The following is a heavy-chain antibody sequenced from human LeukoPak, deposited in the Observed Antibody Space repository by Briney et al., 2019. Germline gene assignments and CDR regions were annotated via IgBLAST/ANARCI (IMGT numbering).Heavy chain of an antibody. CDR3: ATKGQDYDFWSGFNYYYYYYMDV. D-gene: IGHD3-3*01. CDR1: GGSISSGGYY. CDR2: IYYSGST. Sequence: PSQTLSLTCTVSGGSISSGGYYRSWIRQHPGKGLEWIGYIYYSGSTYYNPSLKSRVTISVDTSKNQFSLKLSSVTAADTAVYYCATKGQDYDFWSGFNYYYYYYMDVWGKGTAVTVSS. V-gene: IGHV4-31*03. J-gene: IGHJ6*03.